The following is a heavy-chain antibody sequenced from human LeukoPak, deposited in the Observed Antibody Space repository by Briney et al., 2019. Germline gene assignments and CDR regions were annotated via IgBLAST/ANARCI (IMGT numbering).Heavy chain of an antibody. CDR2: ISWNSGSI. CDR3: ARPPYSSGWQGGPVDY. CDR1: GFTFDDYA. Sequence: PGGSLRLSCAASGFTFDDYAMHWVRQAPGKGLEWVSGISWNSGSIGYADSVKGRFTISRDNAKNSLYLQMNSLRAEDTAVYYCARPPYSSGWQGGPVDYWGQGTLVTVSS. V-gene: IGHV3-9*01. D-gene: IGHD6-19*01. J-gene: IGHJ4*02.